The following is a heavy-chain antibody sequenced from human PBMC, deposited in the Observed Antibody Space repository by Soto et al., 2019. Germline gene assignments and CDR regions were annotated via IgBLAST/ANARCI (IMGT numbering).Heavy chain of an antibody. D-gene: IGHD6-19*01. V-gene: IGHV4-59*01. CDR3: ARRGVAGTPNFDY. Sequence: PSETLSLTCTVSGGSISSYYWSWIRQPPGKGLEWIGYIYYSGSTNYNPSLKSRVTISVDTSKNQFSLKLSSVTAADTAVYYCARRGVAGTPNFDYWGQGTLVTVSS. J-gene: IGHJ4*02. CDR1: GGSISSYY. CDR2: IYYSGST.